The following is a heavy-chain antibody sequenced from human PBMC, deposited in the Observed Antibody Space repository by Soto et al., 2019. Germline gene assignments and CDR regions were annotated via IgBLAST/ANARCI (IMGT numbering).Heavy chain of an antibody. V-gene: IGHV4-30-4*01. J-gene: IGHJ4*02. CDR2: IYYSGST. CDR3: ASNMVRGAAPIFAY. CDR1: GGSISSGDYY. Sequence: SETLSLTCTVSGGSISSGDYYWSWIRQPPGKGLEWIGYIYYSGSTYYNPSLKSRVTISVDTSKNQFSLKLSSVTAADTAVYYCASNMVRGAAPIFAYWGQGTLVT. D-gene: IGHD3-10*01.